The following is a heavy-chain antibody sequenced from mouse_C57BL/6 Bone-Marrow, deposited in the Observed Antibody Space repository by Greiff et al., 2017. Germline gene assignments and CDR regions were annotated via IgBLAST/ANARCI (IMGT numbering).Heavy chain of an antibody. CDR1: GYTFTSYG. V-gene: IGHV1-81*01. CDR3: ARFEDSYYYGSRDD. Sequence: VQLQQSGAELARPGASVKLSCKASGYTFTSYGLSWVKQRTGQGLEWIGEIYPRSGNTYYNEKFKGKATLTADKSSSTAYMELRSLTSEDSAVYFCARFEDSYYYGSRDDWGQGTTLTVSS. CDR2: IYPRSGNT. J-gene: IGHJ2*01. D-gene: IGHD1-1*01.